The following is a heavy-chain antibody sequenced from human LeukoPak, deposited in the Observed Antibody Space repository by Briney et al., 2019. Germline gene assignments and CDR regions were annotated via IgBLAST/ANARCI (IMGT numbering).Heavy chain of an antibody. CDR1: GFTFDDYG. CDR3: ARNYYGSGSSHFDY. CDR2: INWNGGST. D-gene: IGHD3-10*01. V-gene: IGHV3-20*04. Sequence: RPGGSLRLSCAASGFTFDDYGMSWVRQAPGKGLEWVSGINWNGGSTGYADSVKGRFTISRDNAKNSLYLQMNSLRAEDTALYYCARNYYGSGSSHFDYWGQGTLVTVSS. J-gene: IGHJ4*02.